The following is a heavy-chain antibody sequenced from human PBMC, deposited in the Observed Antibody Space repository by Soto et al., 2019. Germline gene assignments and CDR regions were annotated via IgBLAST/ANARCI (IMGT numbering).Heavy chain of an antibody. CDR3: ARMAASGSLNWFDP. D-gene: IGHD3-10*01. CDR1: GYTFTNYE. Sequence: GASVKVSCKASGYTFTNYEINWVRQATGQGLEWMGWMNPGSGNTGYAHKFQGRVTMTRNIPISTAYMELSRLGSDDTAIYYCARMAASGSLNWFDPWGQGTLVTV. CDR2: MNPGSGNT. J-gene: IGHJ5*02. V-gene: IGHV1-8*01.